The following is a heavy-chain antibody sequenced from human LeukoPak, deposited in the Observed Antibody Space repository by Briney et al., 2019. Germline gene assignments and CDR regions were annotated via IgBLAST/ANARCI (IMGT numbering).Heavy chain of an antibody. CDR2: ISGSGGST. CDR3: AKASPASNYDILTGYYTFDY. J-gene: IGHJ4*02. Sequence: GGSLRLSCAASGFTFSSYAMSWVRHAPGKGLEWVSAISGSGGSTYYADSVKGRFTISRDNSKNTLYLQMNSLRAEDTAVYYCAKASPASNYDILTGYYTFDYWGQGTLVTVSS. V-gene: IGHV3-23*01. D-gene: IGHD3-9*01. CDR1: GFTFSSYA.